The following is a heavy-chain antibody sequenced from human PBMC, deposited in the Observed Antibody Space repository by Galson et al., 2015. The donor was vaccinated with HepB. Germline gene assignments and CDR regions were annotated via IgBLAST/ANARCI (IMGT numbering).Heavy chain of an antibody. D-gene: IGHD3-3*01. CDR1: GDSVSSHSAA. Sequence: CAISGDSVSSHSAAWNWIRQSPSRGLEWLGRTYYRSKWYNDYAVSVKSRITINPDTSKNQFSLQLNSVTPEDTAVYYCARGDVSFGVVRDWGQGTLVTVSS. CDR3: ARGDVSFGVVRD. CDR2: TYYRSKWYN. J-gene: IGHJ4*02. V-gene: IGHV6-1*01.